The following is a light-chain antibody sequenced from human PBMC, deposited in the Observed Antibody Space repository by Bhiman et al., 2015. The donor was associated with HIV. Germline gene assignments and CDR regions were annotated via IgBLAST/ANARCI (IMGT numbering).Light chain of an antibody. J-gene: IGLJ1*01. CDR1: ELGNKY. Sequence: SYELTQPPSVSVSPGQPVNITCSGDELGNKYVCWYQQKPGQSPVLVSYQDLKRPSGIPERFSGSNSGNTATLTVSGTQAMDEADYYCQAWDSSTANFVFGTGTKVTVL. CDR2: QDL. CDR3: QAWDSSTANFV. V-gene: IGLV3-1*01.